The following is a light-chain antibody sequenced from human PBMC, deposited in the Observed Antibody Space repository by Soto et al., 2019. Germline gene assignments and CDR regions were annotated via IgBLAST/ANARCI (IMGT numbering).Light chain of an antibody. V-gene: IGKV3-20*01. CDR2: GSF. J-gene: IGKJ1*01. CDR1: QSVRTSY. Sequence: IVLTQSPGTLSLSPGERATLSCRASQSVRTSYLAWYQQKPGQAPRLLIYGSFSRVPGIPDRFSGSGSGTDFTLSISRLEPEDFAVYYCQQSGSSPWTFGQGTKVDI. CDR3: QQSGSSPWT.